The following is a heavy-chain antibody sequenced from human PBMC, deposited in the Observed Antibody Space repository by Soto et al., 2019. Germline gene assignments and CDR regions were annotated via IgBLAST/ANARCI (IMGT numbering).Heavy chain of an antibody. Sequence: EVQLLESGGGLVQPGGSLRLSCAASGFTFSSYAMSWVRQAPGKGLEWVSVISGSGDSTYYADSVKGRLTISRDNSTNTLYLQMNSLRAEDTAVYDCARVDTAMVFDYWGQGTLVTVSS. CDR1: GFTFSSYA. CDR3: ARVDTAMVFDY. CDR2: ISGSGDST. V-gene: IGHV3-23*01. D-gene: IGHD5-18*01. J-gene: IGHJ4*02.